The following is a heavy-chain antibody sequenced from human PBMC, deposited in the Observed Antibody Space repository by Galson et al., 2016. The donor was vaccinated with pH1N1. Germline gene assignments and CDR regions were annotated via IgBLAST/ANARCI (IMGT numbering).Heavy chain of an antibody. V-gene: IGHV3-7*01. Sequence: SLRLSCAASGFIFSDYWMSWVRQAPGKGLEWVVKINQDGSWKYYVDSMKGRCTISRDNAENSLSLQMNSLRVEDTALYYCATEDYYTSLYWGQGILVTVSS. J-gene: IGHJ4*02. CDR1: GFIFSDYW. CDR2: INQDGSWK. CDR3: ATEDYYTSLY. D-gene: IGHD1-26*01.